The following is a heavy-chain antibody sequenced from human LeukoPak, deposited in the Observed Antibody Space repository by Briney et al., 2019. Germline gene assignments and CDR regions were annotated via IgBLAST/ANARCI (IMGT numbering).Heavy chain of an antibody. CDR1: GGSISSGDYY. V-gene: IGHV4-30-4*01. D-gene: IGHD5-12*01. Sequence: SETLSLTCTVSGGSISSGDYYWSWIRQPPGKGLERIGYTYYSGSTYYNPSLKSRVTISVDTSKNQFSLKLSSVTAADTAVYYCASWPPFTWIGIDYWGQGTLVTVSS. J-gene: IGHJ4*02. CDR2: TYYSGST. CDR3: ASWPPFTWIGIDY.